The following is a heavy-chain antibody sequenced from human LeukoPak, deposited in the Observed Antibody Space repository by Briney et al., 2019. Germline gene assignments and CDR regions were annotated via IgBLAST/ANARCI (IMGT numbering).Heavy chain of an antibody. J-gene: IGHJ4*02. D-gene: IGHD6-6*01. V-gene: IGHV1-46*01. CDR1: GYTFTSYY. CDR3: ARDEGIAARTYYFDY. CDR2: INPSGGST. Sequence: ASVKVSCKASGYTFTSYYMHWVRQAPGQGLEWMGIINPSGGSTSYAQKFQGRVTMTRDTSTSTVYMELSSLRSEDTAVYYCARDEGIAARTYYFDYWGQGTLVTVSS.